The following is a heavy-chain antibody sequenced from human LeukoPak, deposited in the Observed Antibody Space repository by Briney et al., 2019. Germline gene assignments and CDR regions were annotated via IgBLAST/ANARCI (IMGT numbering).Heavy chain of an antibody. J-gene: IGHJ4*02. V-gene: IGHV3-64D*09. CDR3: VKDGYCTNGVCYYFDY. D-gene: IGHD2-8*01. CDR1: GFXFSTYA. CDR2: ISGNGGST. Sequence: PGGSLRLSCSASGFXFSTYAMHWVRQAPGKGLEYVSAISGNGGSTYYADSVKGRFTISRDNSKTTLYLQMSSLRAEDTAVYYCVKDGYCTNGVCYYFDYWGQGTLVTVSS.